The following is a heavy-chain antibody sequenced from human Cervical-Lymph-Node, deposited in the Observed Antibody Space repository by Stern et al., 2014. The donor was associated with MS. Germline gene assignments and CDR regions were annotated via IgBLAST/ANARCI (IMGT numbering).Heavy chain of an antibody. Sequence: QVQLQESGPGLVKPSQTLSLTCSVSGGSISSGSYYWNWIRQPAGKGLEWIGRIYASGSPNYSPPLKSRVFISGDTSKNQFSLKLSSVTAADAAMYYCVRETGGYTYGDTDFFDFWGQGTLVTVSS. CDR3: VRETGGYTYGDTDFFDF. J-gene: IGHJ4*02. CDR1: GGSISSGSYY. CDR2: IYASGSP. D-gene: IGHD5-18*01. V-gene: IGHV4-61*02.